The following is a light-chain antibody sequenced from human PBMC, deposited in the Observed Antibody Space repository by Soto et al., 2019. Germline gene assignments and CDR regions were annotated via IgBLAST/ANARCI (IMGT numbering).Light chain of an antibody. CDR2: DVS. CDR3: SSYTSSSTLVG. CDR1: RIDVGGYNY. J-gene: IGLJ2*01. V-gene: IGLV2-14*01. Sequence: QSALTQPASVSGSPGQSITISCTGTRIDVGGYNYVSWYQQLPGKAPKLMIYDVSNRPSGVSNRFSGSKSGNTASLTISGLQAEDEADYYCSSYTSSSTLVGFGGGTTVTVL.